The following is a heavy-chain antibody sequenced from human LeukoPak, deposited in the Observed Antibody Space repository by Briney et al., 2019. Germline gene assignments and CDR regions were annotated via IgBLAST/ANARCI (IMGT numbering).Heavy chain of an antibody. D-gene: IGHD3-10*01. J-gene: IGHJ5*02. CDR3: ARGGQAGTGDL. CDR1: GFTFRSYW. V-gene: IGHV3-7*01. CDR2: IKQDGSET. Sequence: GGSLRLSCAASGFTFRSYWMTWVRQSPGKGLEWVANIKQDGSETYQVDAVKGRFTISRDNAKDSLYLEMNSLRAEDTAVYYCARGGQAGTGDLWGQGTLVTASS.